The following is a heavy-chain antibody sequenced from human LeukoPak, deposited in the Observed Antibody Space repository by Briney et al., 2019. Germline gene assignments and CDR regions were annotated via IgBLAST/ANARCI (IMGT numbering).Heavy chain of an antibody. CDR1: GYTFTSYG. J-gene: IGHJ4*02. CDR3: ARVGSEPGIAAAETFDY. Sequence: ASVKVSCKASGYTFTSYGISWVRQAPGQGLEWMGWINPNSGGTNYAQQFQGRVTMTRDTSISTAYMELSRLRSDDTAVYYCARVGSEPGIAAAETFDYWGQGTLVTVSS. V-gene: IGHV1-2*02. CDR2: INPNSGGT. D-gene: IGHD6-13*01.